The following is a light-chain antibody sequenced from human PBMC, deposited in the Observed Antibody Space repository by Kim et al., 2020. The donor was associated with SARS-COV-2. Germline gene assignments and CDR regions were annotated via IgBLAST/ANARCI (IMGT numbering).Light chain of an antibody. J-gene: IGKJ4*01. Sequence: DIVMTQSPDSLAVSLGERATINCKSSQSVLNRPNNKNFLAWYQQKPGQPPKLLIYWASTRESGVPDQFSGSGSGTDFTLTISSLQAEDVAVYYCQQYYSNSLTFGGGTKVDIK. V-gene: IGKV4-1*01. CDR2: WAS. CDR1: QSVLNRPNNKNF. CDR3: QQYYSNSLT.